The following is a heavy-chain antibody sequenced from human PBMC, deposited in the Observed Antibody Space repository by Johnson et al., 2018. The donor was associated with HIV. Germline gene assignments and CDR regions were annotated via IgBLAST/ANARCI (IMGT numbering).Heavy chain of an antibody. CDR1: EFTFSSYA. CDR3: AKSTQASIVRESGPYGAFDI. CDR2: ISYDGSNK. J-gene: IGHJ3*02. D-gene: IGHD3-10*01. V-gene: IGHV3-30*18. Sequence: QVQLVESGGGVVQPGRSLRLSCAASEFTFSSYAIHWVRQAPGKGLEWVAVISYDGSNKYYADSVKGRFTISRDNSKNTLYLQMNSLRAEDTALYYCAKSTQASIVRESGPYGAFDIWGQGTMVTVSS.